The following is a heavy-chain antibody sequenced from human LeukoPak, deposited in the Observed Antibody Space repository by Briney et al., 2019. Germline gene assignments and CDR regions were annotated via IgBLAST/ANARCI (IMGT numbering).Heavy chain of an antibody. CDR1: GGTFSSYA. CDR3: AKAANEWELLAGYFDY. D-gene: IGHD1-26*01. Sequence: SVKVSCKASGGTFSSYAISWVRQAPGQGLEWMEGIIPIFGTANYAQKFQGRVTITADKSTSTAYMELSSLRAEDTAVYYCAKAANEWELLAGYFDYWGQGTLVTVSS. CDR2: IIPIFGTA. V-gene: IGHV1-69*06. J-gene: IGHJ4*02.